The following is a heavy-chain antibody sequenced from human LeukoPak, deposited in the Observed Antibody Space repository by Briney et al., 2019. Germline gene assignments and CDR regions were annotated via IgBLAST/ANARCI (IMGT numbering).Heavy chain of an antibody. CDR2: IYPGDSDT. J-gene: IGHJ4*02. Sequence: GESLKISCKGSGYSFTSYWIGWVRQMPGKGLEWMGIIYPGDSDTRYSPSFQGQVTISADKSISTAYLQWSSLKASDTAMYYCARLLGYCSGGSCPSYFDYWGQGTLVTVSS. CDR3: ARLLGYCSGGSCPSYFDY. CDR1: GYSFTSYW. D-gene: IGHD2-15*01. V-gene: IGHV5-51*01.